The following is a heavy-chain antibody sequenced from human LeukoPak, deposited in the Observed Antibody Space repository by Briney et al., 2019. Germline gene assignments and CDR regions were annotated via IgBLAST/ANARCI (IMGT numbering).Heavy chain of an antibody. CDR2: IYSDGSST. CDR3: ARALDGSGSRSFDY. D-gene: IGHD3-10*01. Sequence: GGSLRLSCAASGFIFSSHAMSWVRQALGKGLVWVSRIYSDGSSTNYADSVKGRFTISRDNSKNTLYLQMNSLRAEDTAVYYCARALDGSGSRSFDYWGQGTLVTVSS. V-gene: IGHV3-74*01. CDR1: GFIFSSHA. J-gene: IGHJ4*02.